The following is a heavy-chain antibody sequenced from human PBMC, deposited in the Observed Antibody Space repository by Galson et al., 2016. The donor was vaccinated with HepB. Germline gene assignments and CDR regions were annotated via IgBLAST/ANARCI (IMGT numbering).Heavy chain of an antibody. CDR1: GFTFSTSA. V-gene: IGHV3-23*01. CDR2: ISYSGAGP. Sequence: SLRLSCAASGFTFSTSAMAWVRQAPGKGLEWVSVISYSGAGPKYADSVKGRFTISRDNSKNTLYLQMNSLRAEDTAVYNCAKGTDNWNQYYMDVWGKGTTVSVSS. J-gene: IGHJ6*03. D-gene: IGHD1-20*01. CDR3: AKGTDNWNQYYMDV.